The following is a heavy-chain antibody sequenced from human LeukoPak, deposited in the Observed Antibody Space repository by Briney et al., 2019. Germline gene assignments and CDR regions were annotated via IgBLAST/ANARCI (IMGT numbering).Heavy chain of an antibody. CDR2: IIPILGIA. CDR1: GGAFISYA. D-gene: IGHD3-22*01. CDR3: ASAVQTYYYDSSGFDY. V-gene: IGHV1-69*04. J-gene: IGHJ4*02. Sequence: SVKVSCKASGGAFISYAISWVRQAPGQGLEWMGRIIPILGIANYAQKFQGRVTITADKSTSTAYMKLSSLRSEDTAVYYCASAVQTYYYDSSGFDYWGQGTLVTVSS.